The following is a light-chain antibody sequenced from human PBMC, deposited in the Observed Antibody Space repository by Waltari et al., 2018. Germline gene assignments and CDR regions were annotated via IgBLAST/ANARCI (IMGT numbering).Light chain of an antibody. CDR2: DVS. CDR3: FSYASSYTSWV. J-gene: IGLJ3*02. Sequence: QSALTQPRSVSGSPGQSVTISCTGTSSIVDDYNFISWYRQHPGEAPKLMISDVSKRPSGVPGRFSGSKSGNTASLTISGLQAEDEADYYCFSYASSYTSWVFGGGTKLTVL. CDR1: SSIVDDYNF. V-gene: IGLV2-11*01.